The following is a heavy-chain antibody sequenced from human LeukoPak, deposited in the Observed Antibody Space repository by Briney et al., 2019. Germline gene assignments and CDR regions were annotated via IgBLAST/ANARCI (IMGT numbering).Heavy chain of an antibody. Sequence: SETLSLTCTVSGGSISSGGYYWSWIRQHPGKGLEWIGYIYYSGSTYYNPSLRSRVTISVDTSKNQFSLKLSSVTAADTAVYFCARRRVVVASTDGASGAFDIWGRGTMVTVSS. CDR2: IYYSGST. J-gene: IGHJ3*02. D-gene: IGHD2-15*01. V-gene: IGHV4-31*03. CDR3: ARRRVVVASTDGASGAFDI. CDR1: GGSISSGGYY.